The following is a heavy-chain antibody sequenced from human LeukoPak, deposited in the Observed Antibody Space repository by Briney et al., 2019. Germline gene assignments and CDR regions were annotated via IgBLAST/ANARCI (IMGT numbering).Heavy chain of an antibody. CDR3: ARDPPYYDYAWGSYHPGAFDI. Sequence: SETLSLTCTVSGGSISSSSYYWGWIRQPPGKGLEWIGSIYYSGSTYYNPSLKSRVTISVDTSKNQFSLKLSSVTAADTAVYYCARDPPYYDYAWGSYHPGAFDIWGQGTMVTVSS. D-gene: IGHD3-16*02. CDR2: IYYSGST. V-gene: IGHV4-39*07. J-gene: IGHJ3*02. CDR1: GGSISSSSYY.